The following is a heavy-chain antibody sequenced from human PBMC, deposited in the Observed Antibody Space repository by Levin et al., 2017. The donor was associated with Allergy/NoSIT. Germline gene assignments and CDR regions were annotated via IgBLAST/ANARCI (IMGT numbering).Heavy chain of an antibody. CDR3: ARYNDDYGDAVDI. Sequence: GESLKISCKASGYTFTSYGINWVRQAPGQGLEWMGWISAYNGNTNYAQKLQGRVTMTTDTSTSTAYMELRSLRSDDTAVYFCARYNDDYGDAVDIWGQGTMVTVSS. CDR1: GYTFTSYG. J-gene: IGHJ3*02. D-gene: IGHD4-17*01. V-gene: IGHV1-18*01. CDR2: ISAYNGNT.